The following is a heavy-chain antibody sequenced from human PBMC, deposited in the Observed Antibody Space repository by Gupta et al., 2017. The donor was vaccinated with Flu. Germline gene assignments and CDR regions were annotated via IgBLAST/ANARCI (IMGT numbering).Heavy chain of an antibody. CDR1: GGSISSSSYY. CDR3: ARQVVVASTTSPDYFDY. D-gene: IGHD2-15*01. J-gene: IGHJ4*02. Sequence: QLQLQESGPGLVKPSETLSLTCTVSGGSISSSSYYWGWIRQPPGKGLEWIGSIYYSGSTYYNPSLKSRVTISVDTSKNQFSLKLSSVTAADTAVYYCARQVVVASTTSPDYFDYWGQGTLVTVSS. V-gene: IGHV4-39*01. CDR2: IYYSGST.